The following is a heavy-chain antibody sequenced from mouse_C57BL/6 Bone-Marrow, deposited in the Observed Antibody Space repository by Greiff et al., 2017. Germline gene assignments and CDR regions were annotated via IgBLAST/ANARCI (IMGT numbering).Heavy chain of an antibody. V-gene: IGHV1-61*01. D-gene: IGHD3-3*01. CDR3: ASREDTVFDY. J-gene: IGHJ2*01. CDR1: GYTFTSYW. Sequence: QVQLQQPGAELVRPGSSVKLSCKASGYTFTSYWMEWVKQRPGQGLEWIGNIYPSDSETHYNQKFKDKATLTVDKSSSTAYMQLSSLTSEDSAVYCCASREDTVFDYWGQGTTLTVSS. CDR2: IYPSDSET.